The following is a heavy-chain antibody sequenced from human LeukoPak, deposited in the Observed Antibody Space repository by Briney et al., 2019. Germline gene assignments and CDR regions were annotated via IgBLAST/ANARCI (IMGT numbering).Heavy chain of an antibody. D-gene: IGHD3-22*01. Sequence: GGSLRLSCGASGFTFSIHWVRWVRQAPGKGLEWVANIKEEGRKTDYGDSVEGRFTISRDNAKSSVFLQMNTVRGGHTAIYYCAAPPMILVLGGQGTLVTVSS. CDR2: IKEEGRKT. V-gene: IGHV3-7*01. CDR1: GFTFSIHW. J-gene: IGHJ4*02. CDR3: AAPPMILVL.